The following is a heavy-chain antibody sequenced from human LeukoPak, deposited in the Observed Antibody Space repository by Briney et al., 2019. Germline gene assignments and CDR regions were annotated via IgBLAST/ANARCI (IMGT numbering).Heavy chain of an antibody. CDR1: GGSFSGYY. V-gene: IGHV4-34*01. CDR2: INHSGST. J-gene: IGHJ4*02. Sequence: SETLSLTCAVYGGSFSGYYWSWIRQPPGKGLEWIGEINHSGSTNYNPSLKSRVTISVDTSRNQFSLNLSSVTAADTAFYYCARLHPRGVTNYSDYWGQGTLVTVSS. CDR3: ARLHPRGVTNYSDY. D-gene: IGHD3-10*01.